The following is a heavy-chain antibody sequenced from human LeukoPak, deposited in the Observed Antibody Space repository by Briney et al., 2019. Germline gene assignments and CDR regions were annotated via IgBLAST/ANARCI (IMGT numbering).Heavy chain of an antibody. J-gene: IGHJ4*02. CDR2: IYYSGRT. Sequence: PSETLSLTCTVSGGSISSYYWSWIRQPPGKGLEWIGYIYYSGRTTYNPSLKSRVTISVDTSKNQFSLKLSSVTAADTAVYYCARDGYNTPVNYWGQGTLVTVS. V-gene: IGHV4-59*01. D-gene: IGHD5-24*01. CDR3: ARDGYNTPVNY. CDR1: GGSISSYY.